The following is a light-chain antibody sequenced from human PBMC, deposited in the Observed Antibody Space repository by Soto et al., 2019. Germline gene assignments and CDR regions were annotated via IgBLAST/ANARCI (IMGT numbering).Light chain of an antibody. V-gene: IGKV3-20*01. CDR2: DAS. CDR3: QQYKSYWT. Sequence: EIVLPPSPGTLSLSPGERATLSCRATQTVFSNYIGWYQQKPGQAPRLLIYDASNRATGVPARFSGSGSGTEFTLTINSLQPDDFATYYCQQYKSYWTFGQGTRLEIK. J-gene: IGKJ5*01. CDR1: QTVFSNY.